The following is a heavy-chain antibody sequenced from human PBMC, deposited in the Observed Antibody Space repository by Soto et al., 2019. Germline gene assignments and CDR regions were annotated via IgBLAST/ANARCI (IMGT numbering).Heavy chain of an antibody. CDR3: VWAVRELPPNFDY. V-gene: IGHV3-73*01. CDR2: IRSKANSYAT. J-gene: IGHJ4*02. Sequence: GGSLRLSCAASGFTFSGSAMHWVRQASGKGLEWVGRIRSKANSYATAYAASVKGRFTISRDDSKNTAYLQMNSLKTEDTAVYYCVWAVRELPPNFDYWGQGTLVTVSS. D-gene: IGHD1-26*01. CDR1: GFTFSGSA.